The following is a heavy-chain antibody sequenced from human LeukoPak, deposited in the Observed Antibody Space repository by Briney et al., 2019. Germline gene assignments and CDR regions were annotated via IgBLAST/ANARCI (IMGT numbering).Heavy chain of an antibody. CDR3: ARSRRVTMVRGANWFDP. J-gene: IGHJ5*02. V-gene: IGHV1-2*02. Sequence: ASVKVSCKASGYTFTDYYIHWVRQAPGHGLEWLGWMNVKTGATSSAQKFPGRFTMTRDTSISTAYMELSRLRSDDTAVYYCARSRRVTMVRGANWFDPWGQGTLVTVSS. CDR2: MNVKTGAT. CDR1: GYTFTDYY. D-gene: IGHD3-10*01.